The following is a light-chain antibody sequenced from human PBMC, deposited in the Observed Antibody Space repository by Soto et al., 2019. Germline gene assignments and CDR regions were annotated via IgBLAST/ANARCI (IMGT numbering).Light chain of an antibody. Sequence: EIVLTQSPGTLSSSPGEGVTLSCRASETIRSNYLAWYQKKPGQAPRLLIFGASTRATGIPDKFSGSGSGTHFTLTISSLEPEDFAEYYCQQYGSSPPDTFGPGT. J-gene: IGKJ3*01. V-gene: IGKV3-20*01. CDR2: GAS. CDR3: QQYGSSPPDT. CDR1: ETIRSNY.